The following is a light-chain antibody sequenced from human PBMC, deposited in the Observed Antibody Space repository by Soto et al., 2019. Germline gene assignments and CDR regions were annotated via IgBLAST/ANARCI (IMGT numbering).Light chain of an antibody. CDR2: DVS. J-gene: IGLJ2*01. V-gene: IGLV2-11*01. Sequence: QSALTQPRSVSGSPGQSVTISCSGTSSDVGNYNYVSWYQHHPGKAPKLIIYDVSKRPSGVPDRFSGSKSGNTASLTISGLQAEDEADYYCCSYAGSYSVIFGGGTKLTVL. CDR1: SSDVGNYNY. CDR3: CSYAGSYSVI.